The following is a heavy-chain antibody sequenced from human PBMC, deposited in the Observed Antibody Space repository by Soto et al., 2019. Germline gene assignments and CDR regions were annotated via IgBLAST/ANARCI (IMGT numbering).Heavy chain of an antibody. CDR3: ARQIAPAAFDP. V-gene: IGHV3-33*01. CDR2: IYYDASNK. Sequence: GSLRLSCVTSRFIFSNYDMHWVRQAPDKGLEWVALIYYDASNKYYADSVKGRFTISRDNSKNTMYLQMNSLRAEDTAVYFCARQIAPAAFDPWGHGTMVTVSS. CDR1: RFIFSNYD. J-gene: IGHJ3*01. D-gene: IGHD6-13*01.